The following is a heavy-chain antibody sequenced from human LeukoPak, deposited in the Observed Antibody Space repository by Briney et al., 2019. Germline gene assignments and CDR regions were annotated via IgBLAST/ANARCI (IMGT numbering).Heavy chain of an antibody. J-gene: IGHJ5*02. CDR1: GYTLTELS. V-gene: IGHV1-24*01. CDR2: FDPEDGET. CDR3: ARVLGYDILTGYYGYNWFDP. Sequence: ASVKVSCKVSGYTLTELSMHWVRQAPGKGLEWMGGFDPEDGETIYAQKFQGRVTMTEDTSTSTAYMELRSLRSDDTAVYYCARVLGYDILTGYYGYNWFDPWGQGTLVTVSS. D-gene: IGHD3-9*01.